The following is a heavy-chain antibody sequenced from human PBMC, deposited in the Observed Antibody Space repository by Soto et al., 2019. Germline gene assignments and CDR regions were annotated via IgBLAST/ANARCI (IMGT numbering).Heavy chain of an antibody. CDR2: IYTGGNT. Sequence: QLQESGPGLVKPSETLSLTCNVSGRSMISYYWSWIRQPAGKGLEWIGRIYTGGNTNYNPSLKSRGTMSVDTSKSQFSLSLTSVTAADTAVYYCAREGDDRHFFFDSWGQGTLVTVSS. CDR1: GRSMISYY. V-gene: IGHV4-4*07. D-gene: IGHD3-3*02. CDR3: AREGDDRHFFFDS. J-gene: IGHJ4*02.